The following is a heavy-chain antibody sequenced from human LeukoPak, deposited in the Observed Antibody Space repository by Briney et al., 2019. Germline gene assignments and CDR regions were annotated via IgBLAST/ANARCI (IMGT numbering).Heavy chain of an antibody. CDR1: GFTFSSYW. CDR2: IKQDGSEK. V-gene: IGHV3-7*01. J-gene: IGHJ6*03. D-gene: IGHD3-3*01. Sequence: GGSLRLSXAASGFTFSSYWMSWVRQAPGKGLEWVANIKQDGSEKYYVDSVKGRFTISRDNAKNSLYLQMNSLRAEDTAVYYCARDRAFWSGYYRTYYYYYMDVWGKGTTVTVSS. CDR3: ARDRAFWSGYYRTYYYYYMDV.